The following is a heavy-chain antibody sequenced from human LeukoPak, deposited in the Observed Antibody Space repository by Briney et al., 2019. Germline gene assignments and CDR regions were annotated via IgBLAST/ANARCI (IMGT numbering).Heavy chain of an antibody. Sequence: GASVKVSCKASGYTFTGYYIHWVRQAPGQGLEWMGSINSNSGGTNYAQKFQGRVTMTRDTSITTAYMELSRLASDDTAVYYCARGGNSGYDVSGLDYWGQGTLVTVSS. CDR3: ARGGNSGYDVSGLDY. V-gene: IGHV1-2*02. D-gene: IGHD5-12*01. CDR1: GYTFTGYY. CDR2: INSNSGGT. J-gene: IGHJ4*02.